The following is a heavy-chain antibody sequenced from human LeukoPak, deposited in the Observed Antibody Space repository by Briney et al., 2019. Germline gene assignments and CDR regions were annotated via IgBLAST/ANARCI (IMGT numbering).Heavy chain of an antibody. D-gene: IGHD1-26*01. CDR2: IYYSGST. V-gene: IGHV4-59*01. CDR1: GGSLSSYY. Sequence: ETLSLTCTVSGGSLSSYYWSWIRQPPGKGLEGIGYIYYSGSTNYNPSLKSLVTISVDTSKNQFSLKLSSVTAADTAVYYCSRVALMGGIDYWGQGTLVTVSS. J-gene: IGHJ4*02. CDR3: SRVALMGGIDY.